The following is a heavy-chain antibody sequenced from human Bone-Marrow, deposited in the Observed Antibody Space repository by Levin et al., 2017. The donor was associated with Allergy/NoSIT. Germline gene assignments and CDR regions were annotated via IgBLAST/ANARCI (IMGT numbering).Heavy chain of an antibody. J-gene: IGHJ4*02. CDR3: TTCVFGGGSCYSILDY. Sequence: GGSLRLSCAVSGFTFSNAWMSWVRQAPGKGLEWVGRIKSKTDGGTTDYAAPVKGRFTISRDDTKNTLYLQMNSLKTEDTAVYYCTTCVFGGGSCYSILDYWGQGTLVTVSS. V-gene: IGHV3-15*01. CDR2: IKSKTDGGTT. CDR1: GFTFSNAW. D-gene: IGHD2-15*01.